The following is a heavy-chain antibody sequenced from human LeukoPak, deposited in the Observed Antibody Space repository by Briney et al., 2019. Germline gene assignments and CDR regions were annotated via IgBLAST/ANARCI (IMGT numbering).Heavy chain of an antibody. V-gene: IGHV4-59*12. Sequence: SETPSLTCTVSGGSISSYYWSWIRQPPGKGLEWIGYIYYSGSTNYNPSLKSRVTISVDTSKNQFSLKLSSVTAADTAVYYCARADGAEGYCSSTSCPYYYYYMDVWGKGTTVTVSS. D-gene: IGHD2-2*01. CDR3: ARADGAEGYCSSTSCPYYYYYMDV. CDR1: GGSISSYY. CDR2: IYYSGST. J-gene: IGHJ6*03.